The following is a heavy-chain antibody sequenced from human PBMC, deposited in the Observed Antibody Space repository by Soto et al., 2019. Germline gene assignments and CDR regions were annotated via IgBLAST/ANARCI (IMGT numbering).Heavy chain of an antibody. D-gene: IGHD6-19*01. CDR3: ARDDVAVAGTLDY. CDR1: GFTFSSYS. V-gene: IGHV3-21*04. J-gene: IGHJ4*02. Sequence: GGSLRLSCAASGFTFSSYSMNWVRQAPGKGLEWVSSISSSSSYIYYADSVKGRFTISRDNAKNSLYLQMNSLRAEDTAVYYCARDDVAVAGTLDYWGRGTLVTVSS. CDR2: ISSSSSYI.